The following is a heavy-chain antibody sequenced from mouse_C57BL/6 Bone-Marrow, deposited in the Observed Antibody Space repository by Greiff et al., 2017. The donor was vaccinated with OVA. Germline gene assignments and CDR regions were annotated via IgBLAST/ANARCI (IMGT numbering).Heavy chain of an antibody. D-gene: IGHD2-1*01. CDR2: ISSGSGNI. V-gene: IGHV5-17*01. CDR1: GFTFSDYG. CDR3: ARPYYGNSFAY. Sequence: DVMLVESGGGLVKPGGSLKLSCAASGFTFSDYGMHWVRQAPEKGLEWVAYISSGSGNIYYADRVKGRFTISRDNAKNTLFLQMTSLRSEDTAMYYCARPYYGNSFAYWGQGTLVTVSA. J-gene: IGHJ3*01.